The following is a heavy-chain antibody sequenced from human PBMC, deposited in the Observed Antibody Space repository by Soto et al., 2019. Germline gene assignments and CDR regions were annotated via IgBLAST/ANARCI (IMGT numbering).Heavy chain of an antibody. Sequence: GGSLRLSCAASGFTFSSYSMNWVRQAPGKGLEWVSSISSSSSYIYYADSVKGRFTISIDNAKNSLYLQMNSLRAEDTAVYYCARERTGTLAYWGQGTLVTVSS. D-gene: IGHD1-7*01. CDR3: ARERTGTLAY. V-gene: IGHV3-21*01. CDR2: ISSSSSYI. CDR1: GFTFSSYS. J-gene: IGHJ4*02.